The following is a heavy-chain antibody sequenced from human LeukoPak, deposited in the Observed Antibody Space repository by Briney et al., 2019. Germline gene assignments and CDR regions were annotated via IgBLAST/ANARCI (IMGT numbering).Heavy chain of an antibody. J-gene: IGHJ4*02. CDR3: ARDFDY. CDR1: GFIFNTSA. CDR2: ISYHGKNK. Sequence: LPGGSLRLSCGASGFIFNTSAMHWVRQAPGKGLEWVAVISYHGKNKYYAESVRGRFTISRDKSKNTLYLQMNSLNTEDTAVYYCARDFDYWGQGTLVTVSS. V-gene: IGHV3-30*04.